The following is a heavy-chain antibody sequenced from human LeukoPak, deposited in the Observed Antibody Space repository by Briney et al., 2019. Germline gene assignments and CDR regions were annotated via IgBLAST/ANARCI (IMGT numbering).Heavy chain of an antibody. J-gene: IGHJ4*02. CDR3: ARWSSCLDY. D-gene: IGHD6-13*01. V-gene: IGHV4-59*01. CDR1: GGSFSGYY. CDR2: IYYSGST. Sequence: SETLSLTCAAYGGSFSGYYWSWIRQPPGKGLEWIGYIYYSGSTNYNPSLKSRVTISVDTSKNQFSLKLSSVTAADTAVYYCARWSSCLDYWGQGTLVTVSS.